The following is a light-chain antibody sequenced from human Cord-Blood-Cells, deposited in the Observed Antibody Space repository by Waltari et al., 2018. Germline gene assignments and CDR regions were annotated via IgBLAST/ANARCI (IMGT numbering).Light chain of an antibody. J-gene: IGKJ2*01. V-gene: IGKV1-33*01. CDR3: HQYDNLPYT. CDR2: DAS. CDR1: QDISNY. Sequence: DIQMTQSPSSLSASVGDRVTITCQASQDISNYLNWYQQKPGKDPKLLIYDASNLETGVPSRFSGSGSGTDFTFTISSLQPEAIATYYCHQYDNLPYTFGQGTKLEIK.